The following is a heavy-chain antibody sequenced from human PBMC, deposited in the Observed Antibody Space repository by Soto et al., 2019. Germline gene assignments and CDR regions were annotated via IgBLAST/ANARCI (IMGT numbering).Heavy chain of an antibody. D-gene: IGHD2-15*01. CDR2: INHSGST. Sequence: SETLSLTCAVYGGSFSGYYWSWIRQPPGKGLEWIGEINHSGSTNYNPSLKSRVTISVDTSKNQFSLKLSSVTAADTAVYYCARGQVVVAASPYYYYMDVWGKGTTVTVS. V-gene: IGHV4-34*01. CDR1: GGSFSGYY. J-gene: IGHJ6*03. CDR3: ARGQVVVAASPYYYYMDV.